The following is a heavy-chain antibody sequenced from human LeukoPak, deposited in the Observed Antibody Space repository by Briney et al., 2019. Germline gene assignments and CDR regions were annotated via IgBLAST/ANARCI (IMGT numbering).Heavy chain of an antibody. Sequence: SETLSVTCAGYRGSSCGYNWSWIRQPPGKRLEWIGEINESGSTNYNPSLTSRVTISVDTSKNQFSLKLSYVTAADTAVYYCARGPHTGVNYYDSSGYYYWGQGTLVTVSS. CDR2: INESGST. CDR1: RGSSCGYN. D-gene: IGHD3-22*01. CDR3: ARGPHTGVNYYDSSGYYY. J-gene: IGHJ4*02. V-gene: IGHV4-34*01.